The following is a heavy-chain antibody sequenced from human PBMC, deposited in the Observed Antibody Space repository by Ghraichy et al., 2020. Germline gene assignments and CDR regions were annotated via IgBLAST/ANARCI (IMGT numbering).Heavy chain of an antibody. CDR3: ARDSSGYYADYYYYGMDV. Sequence: GGSLRLSCAASGFTFSSYSMNWVRQAPGKGLEWVSSISSSSSYIYYADSVKGRFTISRDNAKNSLYLQMNSLRAEDTAVYYCARDSSGYYADYYYYGMDVWGQGTTVTVSS. J-gene: IGHJ6*02. D-gene: IGHD3-22*01. V-gene: IGHV3-21*01. CDR1: GFTFSSYS. CDR2: ISSSSSYI.